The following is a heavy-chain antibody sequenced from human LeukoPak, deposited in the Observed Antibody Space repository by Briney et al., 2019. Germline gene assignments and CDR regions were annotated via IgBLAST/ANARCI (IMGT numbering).Heavy chain of an antibody. Sequence: PAASVKVSCKASGYTFTSYYMHWVRQAPGQGLEWMGIINPSGGSTSYAQKFKGRVTMTRDTSTSTVYMELSSLRSEDTAVYYCARDRVGYQLSRGYYFDYWGQGTLVTVSS. CDR3: ARDRVGYQLSRGYYFDY. J-gene: IGHJ4*02. V-gene: IGHV1-46*01. D-gene: IGHD2-2*01. CDR1: GYTFTSYY. CDR2: INPSGGST.